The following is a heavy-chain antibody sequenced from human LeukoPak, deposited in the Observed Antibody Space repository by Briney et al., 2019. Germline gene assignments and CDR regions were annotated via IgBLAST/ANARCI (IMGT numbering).Heavy chain of an antibody. V-gene: IGHV1-18*04. J-gene: IGHJ4*02. CDR3: TRDHSSSCQLFDY. CDR2: ISAYNGDT. D-gene: IGHD6-13*01. Sequence: EASVKVSRKSSGYTFTTYGITWVRQVPGQGLEWMGWISAYNGDTQYAQKFQRRLTITTDTSTTTGYMELRSLTSDDTVVYYCTRDHSSSCQLFDYWGQGTLVTVSS. CDR1: GYTFTTYG.